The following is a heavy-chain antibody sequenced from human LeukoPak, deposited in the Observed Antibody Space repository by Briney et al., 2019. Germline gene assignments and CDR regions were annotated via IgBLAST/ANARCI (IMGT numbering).Heavy chain of an antibody. J-gene: IGHJ4*02. CDR2: IKQDGSEK. Sequence: PGGSLRLSCAASGFTFSSYWMSWVRQAPGKRLEWVANIKQDGSEKYYVDSVKGRFTISRDNAKNSPYLQMNSLRAEDTAVYYCARLIRFLEWLSFDYWGQGTLVTVSS. CDR1: GFTFSSYW. CDR3: ARLIRFLEWLSFDY. V-gene: IGHV3-7*01. D-gene: IGHD3-3*01.